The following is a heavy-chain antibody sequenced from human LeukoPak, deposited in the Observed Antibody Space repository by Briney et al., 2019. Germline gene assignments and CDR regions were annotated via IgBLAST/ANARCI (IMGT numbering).Heavy chain of an antibody. V-gene: IGHV3-23*01. J-gene: IGHJ2*01. CDR2: ITGSGHTT. CDR1: GFTFSSYA. CDR3: AKAIRNLGWYFDL. D-gene: IGHD3-3*01. Sequence: GGSLRLSCAASGFTFSSYAMSWVRQAPGTGLEWVSGITGSGHTTYYADSVKGRFTISRDNSKNTVYLQMNSLRAGDTAVYYCAKAIRNLGWYFDLWGRGTLVTVSS.